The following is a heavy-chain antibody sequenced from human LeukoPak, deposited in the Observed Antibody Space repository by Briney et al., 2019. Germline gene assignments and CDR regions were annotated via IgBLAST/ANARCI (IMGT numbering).Heavy chain of an antibody. CDR1: GGSFSGYY. Sequence: PSETLSLTCAVYGGSFSGYYWSWIRQPPGKGLEWIGEINHSGSTNYNPSLRSRVTISVDTSKNQFSLKLSSVTAADTAVYYCARERIEDYGHYGILYYYYGMDVWGQGTTVTVSS. J-gene: IGHJ6*02. CDR2: INHSGST. CDR3: ARERIEDYGHYGILYYYYGMDV. D-gene: IGHD4-17*01. V-gene: IGHV4-34*01.